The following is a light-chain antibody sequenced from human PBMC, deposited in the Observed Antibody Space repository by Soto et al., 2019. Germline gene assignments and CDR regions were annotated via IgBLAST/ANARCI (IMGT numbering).Light chain of an antibody. CDR1: SSDVGYYNY. J-gene: IGLJ1*01. Sequence: QSVLTQPASVSGSPGQSITISCTGTSSDVGYYNYVSWYQQHPGKAPKLMIYEVSNRPSGVSNRFSGSKSGNTASLTISGLQAEDEADYYCSSYTRSSALVFGTGTKLTVL. CDR3: SSYTRSSALV. CDR2: EVS. V-gene: IGLV2-14*01.